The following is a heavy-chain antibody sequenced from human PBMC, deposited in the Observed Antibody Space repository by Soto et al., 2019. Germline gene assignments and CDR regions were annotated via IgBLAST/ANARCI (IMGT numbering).Heavy chain of an antibody. V-gene: IGHV4-59*08. J-gene: IGHJ4*02. CDR3: ARRYGSSFDY. CDR2: IYYSGST. Sequence: QVQLQESGPGLVKPSETLSLTCTVSGGSISSYYWSWIRQPPGKGLEWIGYIYYSGSTNYNPSLKIVFTISVDTSKIHFSLKLSSVTAADTAVYYCARRYGSSFDYLGQGTLVTVSS. CDR1: GGSISSYY. D-gene: IGHD5-12*01.